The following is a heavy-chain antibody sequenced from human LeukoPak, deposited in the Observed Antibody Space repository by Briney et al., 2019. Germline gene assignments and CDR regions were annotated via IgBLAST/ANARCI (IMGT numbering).Heavy chain of an antibody. V-gene: IGHV3-33*08. CDR3: ARAKDNSGRDGFDI. CDR2: IWYDGSNK. CDR1: GFTFSSYW. Sequence: GGSLRLSCAASGFTFSSYWMHWVRQAPGKGLEWVAVIWYDGSNKYYADSVKGRFTISRDNSKNTLYLQMNSLRAEDTAVYYCARAKDNSGRDGFDIWGQGTMVTVSS. D-gene: IGHD6-19*01. J-gene: IGHJ3*02.